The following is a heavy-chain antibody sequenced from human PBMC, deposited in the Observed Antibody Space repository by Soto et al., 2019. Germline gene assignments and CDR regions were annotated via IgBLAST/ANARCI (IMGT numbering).Heavy chain of an antibody. CDR1: GFTFSSYG. D-gene: IGHD2-21*02. Sequence: VQLVESGGGVVQPGRSLRLSCEVSGFTFSSYGMHWVRQAPGKGLEWVAVISHDGNDKYYGDSVKGRFTVSRDNSKNTLYLQMSSLRTEDTGVYYCAKLRFLCGDCSVNWFAPWGQGTLVTVSS. CDR3: AKLRFLCGDCSVNWFAP. V-gene: IGHV3-30*18. CDR2: ISHDGNDK. J-gene: IGHJ5*02.